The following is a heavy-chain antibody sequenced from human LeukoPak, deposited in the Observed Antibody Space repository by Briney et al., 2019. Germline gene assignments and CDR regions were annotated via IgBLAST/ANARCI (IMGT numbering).Heavy chain of an antibody. Sequence: PSETLSLTCTVSGGSISGYYWSWIRQPPGKGLEWIGYIYYSGSTNYNPSLKSRVTISVDTSKNQFSLKLSSVTAADTAVYYCARWDSYGYSGLDYWGQGTLVTVSS. D-gene: IGHD5-18*01. CDR1: GGSISGYY. CDR2: IYYSGST. J-gene: IGHJ4*02. CDR3: ARWDSYGYSGLDY. V-gene: IGHV4-59*01.